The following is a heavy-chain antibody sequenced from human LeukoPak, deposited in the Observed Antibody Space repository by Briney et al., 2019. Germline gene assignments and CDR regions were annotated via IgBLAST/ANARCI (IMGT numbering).Heavy chain of an antibody. D-gene: IGHD3-3*01. CDR3: ARGEDSIFGVVIERYYYYYMDV. CDR2: IKQDGSEK. Sequence: GGSLRLSCAASGFTFSSYWMSWVRQAPGKGLEWVANIKQDGSEKYYVDSVKGRFTISRDNAKNSLYLQMNSLRAEGTAVYYCARGEDSIFGVVIERYYYYYMDVWGKGTTVTVSS. V-gene: IGHV3-7*01. CDR1: GFTFSSYW. J-gene: IGHJ6*03.